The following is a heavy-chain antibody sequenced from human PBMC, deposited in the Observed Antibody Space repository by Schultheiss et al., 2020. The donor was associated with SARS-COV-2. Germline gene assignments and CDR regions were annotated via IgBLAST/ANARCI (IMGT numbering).Heavy chain of an antibody. CDR3: AREDSHYVGDV. D-gene: IGHD3-10*01. CDR2: ISSTSSSI. Sequence: GGSLRLSCAASGFTFSDYYMSWIRQAPGKGLEWVSYISSTSSSIHYADSVKGRFTISRDNTKNSLYLQMNSLRAEDTAVYYCAREDSHYVGDVWGKGTTVTVSS. V-gene: IGHV3-11*04. J-gene: IGHJ6*04. CDR1: GFTFSDYY.